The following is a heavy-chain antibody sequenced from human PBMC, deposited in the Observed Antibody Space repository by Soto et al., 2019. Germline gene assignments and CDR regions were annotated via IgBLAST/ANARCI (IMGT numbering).Heavy chain of an antibody. D-gene: IGHD3-22*01. J-gene: IGHJ3*02. Sequence: PGGSLRLSCAASGFTFSSYGMHWVRQAPGKGLEWVAVISYDGSNKYYADSVKGRFTISRDNSKNTLYLQMNSLRAEDTAVYYCARDFYYDRDLDDAIDIRAQGTMVTVSS. V-gene: IGHV3-30*03. CDR2: ISYDGSNK. CDR1: GFTFSSYG. CDR3: ARDFYYDRDLDDAIDI.